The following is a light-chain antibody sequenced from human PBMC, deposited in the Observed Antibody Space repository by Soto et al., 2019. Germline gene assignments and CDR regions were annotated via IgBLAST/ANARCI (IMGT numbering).Light chain of an antibody. Sequence: GDRVTITCRASQTIRSDLNWYQQKPGKAPKLLIYDASSLESGVPSRFSGSGSGTEFTLTISSLQPDDFATYYCQQYNSYPFTFGPGTKVDIK. J-gene: IGKJ3*01. V-gene: IGKV1-13*02. CDR2: DAS. CDR3: QQYNSYPFT. CDR1: QTIRSD.